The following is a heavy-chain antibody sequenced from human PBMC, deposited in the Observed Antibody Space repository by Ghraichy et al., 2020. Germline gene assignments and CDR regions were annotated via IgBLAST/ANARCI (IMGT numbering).Heavy chain of an antibody. CDR1: GYSFASYW. Sequence: GESLNISCKGSGYSFASYWVGWVRQLPGKGLEWMGIIYPTDSDTTISPAFQGQVTISADKSITTAYLQWSSLKAPDTAMYYCARSWGSYSDPPYYFDYWGQGTLVTVSS. J-gene: IGHJ4*02. D-gene: IGHD1-26*01. V-gene: IGHV5-51*01. CDR2: IYPTDSDT. CDR3: ARSWGSYSDPPYYFDY.